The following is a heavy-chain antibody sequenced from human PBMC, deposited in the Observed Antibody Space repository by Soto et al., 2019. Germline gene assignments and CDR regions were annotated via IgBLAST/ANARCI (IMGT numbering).Heavy chain of an antibody. J-gene: IGHJ5*02. D-gene: IGHD1-26*01. CDR1: GGSISSSSYY. CDR2: IYYSGST. CDR3: ARHGGSYSPNWFDP. Sequence: QLQLQESGPGLVKPSETLSLTCTVSGGSISSSSYYWGWIRQPPGKGLEWIVSIYYSGSTYYNPSLMSRVTISVDTSKNQFSLKLSSVTAADTAVYYWARHGGSYSPNWFDPWCQGTLVTVSS. V-gene: IGHV4-39*01.